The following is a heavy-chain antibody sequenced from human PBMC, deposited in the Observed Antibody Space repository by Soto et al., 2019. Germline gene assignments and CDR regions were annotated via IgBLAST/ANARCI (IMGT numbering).Heavy chain of an antibody. J-gene: IGHJ6*02. CDR3: ARDPGRTNYYYYGMDV. V-gene: IGHV4-38-2*02. CDR1: GYSISSDYY. Sequence: SETLSLTCAVSGYSISSDYYWGWIRQPPGKGLEWIGSIYHSGSTYYNPSLKSRVTISVDTSKNQFSLKLSSVTAADTAVYYCARDPGRTNYYYYGMDVWGQGTTVTGSS. CDR2: IYHSGST.